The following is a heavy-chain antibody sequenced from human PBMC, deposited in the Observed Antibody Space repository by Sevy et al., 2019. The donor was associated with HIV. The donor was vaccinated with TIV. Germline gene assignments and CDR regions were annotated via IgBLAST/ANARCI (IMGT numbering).Heavy chain of an antibody. CDR1: GFAFRTYA. CDR3: ARGHECELTSFLSH. J-gene: IGHJ4*02. D-gene: IGHD3-9*01. Sequence: GGSLRLSCAASGFAFRTYAFHWVRQAPGRGLEWVGLISSNGDNAFYANSVRGRFTISRDNSMNTLYLELNNLTPDDTAVYYCARGHECELTSFLSHWGQGTLVTVSS. V-gene: IGHV3-30-3*01. CDR2: ISSNGDNA.